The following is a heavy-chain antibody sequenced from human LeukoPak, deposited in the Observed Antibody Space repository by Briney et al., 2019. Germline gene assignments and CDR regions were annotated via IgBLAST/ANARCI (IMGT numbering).Heavy chain of an antibody. V-gene: IGHV4-34*01. CDR3: ARGVVADAFDI. Sequence: GSLRLSCAASGFTFDDYGMSWVRQAPGKGLEWIGEINHSGSTNYNPSLKSRVTISVDTSKNQFSLKLSSVTAADTAVYYCARGVVADAFDIWGQGTMVTVSS. D-gene: IGHD2-15*01. J-gene: IGHJ3*02. CDR2: INHSGST. CDR1: GFTFDDYG.